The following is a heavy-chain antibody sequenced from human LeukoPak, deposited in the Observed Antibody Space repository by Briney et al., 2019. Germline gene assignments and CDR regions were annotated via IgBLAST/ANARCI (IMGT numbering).Heavy chain of an antibody. Sequence: GASVKVCCKVSGYTLTELSMHWVRQAPGKGLEWMGGFDPEDGETIYAQKFQGRVTMTEDTSTDTAYMELSSLRSEDTAVYYCAIPGGSSRDFDYWGQGTLVTVSS. CDR2: FDPEDGET. CDR1: GYTLTELS. CDR3: AIPGGSSRDFDY. J-gene: IGHJ4*02. D-gene: IGHD6-13*01. V-gene: IGHV1-24*01.